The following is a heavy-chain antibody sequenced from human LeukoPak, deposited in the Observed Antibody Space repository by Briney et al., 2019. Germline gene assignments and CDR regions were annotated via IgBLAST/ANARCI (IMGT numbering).Heavy chain of an antibody. CDR2: ISWNSGSI. Sequence: PSGGSLRLSCAASGFTFDDYAMHWVRQAPGKGLEWVSGISWNSGSIGYADSVKGRFTISRDNAKNSLYLQMNSLRAEDTALYYCAKGWGYDILTPASYWGQGTLVTVSS. CDR3: AKGWGYDILTPASY. J-gene: IGHJ4*02. CDR1: GFTFDDYA. D-gene: IGHD3-9*01. V-gene: IGHV3-9*01.